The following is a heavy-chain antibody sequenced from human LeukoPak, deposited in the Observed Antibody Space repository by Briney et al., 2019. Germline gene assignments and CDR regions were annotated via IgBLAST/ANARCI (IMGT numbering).Heavy chain of an antibody. V-gene: IGHV4-30-4*01. J-gene: IGHJ3*02. CDR3: ARDIKPITIFGVVIISGAFDI. CDR1: GGSISSGDYY. Sequence: SQTLSLTCTVSGGSISSGDYYWSWIRQPPGKGLEWIGYIYYSGSTYYNPSLKSRVTISVDTSKNQFSLKLSSVTAADTAVYYCARDIKPITIFGVVIISGAFDIWGQGTMVTVPS. CDR2: IYYSGST. D-gene: IGHD3-3*01.